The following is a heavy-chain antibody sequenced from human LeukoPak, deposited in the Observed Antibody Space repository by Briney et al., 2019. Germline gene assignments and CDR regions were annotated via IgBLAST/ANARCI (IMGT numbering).Heavy chain of an antibody. CDR1: GGSISSYY. CDR2: IYYSGST. J-gene: IGHJ3*02. V-gene: IGHV4-59*12. CDR3: ARDFWSGYYSAFDI. D-gene: IGHD3-3*01. Sequence: PSETLSLTCTVSGGSISSYYWSWIRQPPGKGLEWIGYIYYSGSTNYNPSLKSRVTISVDTSKNQFSLKLSSVTAADTAVYYCARDFWSGYYSAFDIWGQGTMVTVSS.